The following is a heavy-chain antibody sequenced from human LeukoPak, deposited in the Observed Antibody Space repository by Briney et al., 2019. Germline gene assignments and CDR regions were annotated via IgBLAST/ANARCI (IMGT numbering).Heavy chain of an antibody. V-gene: IGHV3-43*02. CDR2: ITGDGGFT. J-gene: IGHJ4*02. CDR1: GFTFDDYA. CDR3: ARVRDDYTYFDC. D-gene: IGHD4-11*01. Sequence: GGSLRLSCAASGFTFDDYAMHWVRHPPGKGLEGVALITGDGGFTCHADSVKGRSTISRDNATSTLYLQMNSLRAEDTAVYYCARVRDDYTYFDCWGQGTLVTVSS.